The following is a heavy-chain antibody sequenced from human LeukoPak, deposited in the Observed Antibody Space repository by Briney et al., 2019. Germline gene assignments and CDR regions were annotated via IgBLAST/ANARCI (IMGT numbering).Heavy chain of an antibody. CDR1: GYTFTSYD. CDR2: MNPSSGNT. J-gene: IGHJ5*02. Sequence: GASVKVSCKASGYTFTSYDINWVRQAPGQGLEWMGWMNPSSGNTGYAEKFQGRVTMTKSSSIDTAYMELSSLRSEDTAVYYCARVAKVPATGNWFDPWGQGTQATVSS. CDR3: ARVAKVPATGNWFDP. V-gene: IGHV1-8*01. D-gene: IGHD2-2*01.